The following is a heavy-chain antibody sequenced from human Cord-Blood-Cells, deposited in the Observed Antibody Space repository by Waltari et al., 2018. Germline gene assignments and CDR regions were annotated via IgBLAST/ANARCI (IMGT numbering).Heavy chain of an antibody. J-gene: IGHJ4*02. Sequence: EVQLVESGGGLIQPGGSLRLSCAASGFTVSSNYMSWARQAPGKGLEWVSVIYSGGSTYYADSVKGRFTISRDNSKNTLYLQMNSLRAEDTAVYYCAREGKGSYYYFDYWGQGTLVTVSS. CDR2: IYSGGST. CDR3: AREGKGSYYYFDY. V-gene: IGHV3-53*01. CDR1: GFTVSSNY. D-gene: IGHD1-26*01.